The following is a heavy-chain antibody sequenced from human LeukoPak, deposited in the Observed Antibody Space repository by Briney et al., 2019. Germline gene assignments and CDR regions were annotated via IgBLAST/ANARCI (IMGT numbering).Heavy chain of an antibody. CDR3: AGDPRLEPTFFDY. D-gene: IGHD1-14*01. J-gene: IGHJ4*02. CDR1: GGSISSGGYY. V-gene: IGHV4-31*03. CDR2: IYYSGST. Sequence: SETLSLTCTVSGGSISSGGYYWSWLRQHPGKGLEWIGYIYYSGSTYYNPSLKSRVTISVDTSKNQFSLKLSSVTAADTAVYYCAGDPRLEPTFFDYWGQGTLVTVSS.